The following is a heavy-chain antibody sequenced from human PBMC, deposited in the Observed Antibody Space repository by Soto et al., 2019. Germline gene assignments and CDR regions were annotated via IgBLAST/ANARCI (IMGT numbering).Heavy chain of an antibody. Sequence: QVQLVQSGAEVKKPGSSVKVSCKASGGTFSTSAISWVRQAPGQGLEWVGGIMPVFPTPDYAQKFQGRVTITADESTTTAYLELTSLRTDATAVYYCARDKDRQQLGGNYYYILDVWGQGTAITVSS. CDR1: GGTFSTSA. J-gene: IGHJ6*02. D-gene: IGHD3-3*02. V-gene: IGHV1-69*12. CDR3: ARDKDRQQLGGNYYYILDV. CDR2: IMPVFPTP.